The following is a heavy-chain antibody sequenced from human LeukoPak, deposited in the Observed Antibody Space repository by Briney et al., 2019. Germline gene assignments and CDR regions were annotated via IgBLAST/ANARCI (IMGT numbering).Heavy chain of an antibody. J-gene: IGHJ3*02. CDR2: INRSGST. V-gene: IGHV4-34*01. CDR3: ARGPSRRLQDAFDI. CDR1: GGSFSGDF. Sequence: SETLSLTCALYGGSFSGDFWSWIRQPPGKGLGWIGEINRSGSTNYNPSLKSRVTISVDTSKNQFSLELSSVTAADTAVYYCARGPSRRLQDAFDIWGQGTMVTVSS.